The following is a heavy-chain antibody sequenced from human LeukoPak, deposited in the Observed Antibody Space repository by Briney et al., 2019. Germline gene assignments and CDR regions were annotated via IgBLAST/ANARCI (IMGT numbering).Heavy chain of an antibody. CDR3: ASHWAQQVVSDY. CDR2: ISYDGKNK. D-gene: IGHD6-13*01. J-gene: IGHJ4*02. Sequence: GSLRLSCAASGFTFSSYGMHWVRQAPGKGLEWVAVISYDGKNKYYADVVKGRFTISRDNSKNTLYLQMNSLRPEDTAVYYCASHWAQQVVSDYWGQGTLVTVSS. V-gene: IGHV3-30*03. CDR1: GFTFSSYG.